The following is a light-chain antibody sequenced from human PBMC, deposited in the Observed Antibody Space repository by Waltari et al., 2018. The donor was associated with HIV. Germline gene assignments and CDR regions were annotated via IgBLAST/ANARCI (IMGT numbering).Light chain of an antibody. CDR3: HQYFNTPLT. V-gene: IGKV4-1*01. J-gene: IGKJ4*01. CDR1: QSVLYRANNLNY. CDR2: WAS. Sequence: IVVTQSPDSLAVSLGERATLNCKSRQSVLYRANNLNYLAWYQQKPGQPPKLLFYWASTRESGVPDRFSGSGSGTNFTLTISSLQAEDVAVYHCHQYFNTPLTFAGGTRVEIK.